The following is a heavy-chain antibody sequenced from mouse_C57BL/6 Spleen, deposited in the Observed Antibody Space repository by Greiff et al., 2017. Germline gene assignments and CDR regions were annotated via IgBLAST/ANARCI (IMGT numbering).Heavy chain of an antibody. J-gene: IGHJ4*01. CDR3: ASPWLRRNYAMDY. CDR2: IHPNSGST. D-gene: IGHD2-2*01. CDR1: GYTFTSYW. V-gene: IGHV1-64*01. Sequence: QVQLQQPGAELVKPGASVKLSCKASGYTFTSYWMHWVKQRPGQGLAWIGMIHPNSGSTNYNEKFKSKATLTVDKSSSPAYLQLSSLTSEDAAVYYGASPWLRRNYAMDYWGQGTSVTVSS.